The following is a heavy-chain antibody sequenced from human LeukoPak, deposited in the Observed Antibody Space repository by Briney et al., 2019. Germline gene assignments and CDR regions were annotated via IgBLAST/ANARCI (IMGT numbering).Heavy chain of an antibody. Sequence: GGSLRLSCAASGFTFSSYSMYWVRQAPGKGLEWVSYISSDSRTIYYADSVKGRFTISRDNAKNSLYLQMKSLRDEDTAVYYCARYGSGTSYITNYFDYWGQGTLVTVSS. V-gene: IGHV3-48*02. D-gene: IGHD3-10*01. CDR1: GFTFSSYS. J-gene: IGHJ4*02. CDR2: ISSDSRTI. CDR3: ARYGSGTSYITNYFDY.